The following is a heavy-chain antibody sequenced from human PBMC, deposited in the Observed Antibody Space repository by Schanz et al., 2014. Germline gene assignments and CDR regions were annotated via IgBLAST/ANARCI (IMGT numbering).Heavy chain of an antibody. Sequence: QLVQSGSEFRKPGASVKVSCKASGYIFSSYAIHWVRQAPGQGLEWMGWINPTTGNPGYAQGFTGPFVFSYDTSFSTAYLQISGLKANDTAVYYCARARYGLDVWGQATTVTVSS. V-gene: IGHV7-4-1*02. CDR3: ARARYGLDV. CDR1: GYIFSSYA. CDR2: INPTTGNP. J-gene: IGHJ6*02.